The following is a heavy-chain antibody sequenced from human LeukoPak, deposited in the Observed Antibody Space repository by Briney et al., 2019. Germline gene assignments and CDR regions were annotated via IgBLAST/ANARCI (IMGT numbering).Heavy chain of an antibody. D-gene: IGHD6-19*01. J-gene: IGHJ4*02. Sequence: KPSETLSLTCTVSGGSISYHYWSWIRQPAGGGLEWIGRIYISGSTNYNPSLKSRVTISIDKSNNQFFLKLNSVTAADTAVYYCARESPTYSSGWYKDFWGQGTLVTVSS. CDR1: GGSISYHY. V-gene: IGHV4-4*07. CDR3: ARESPTYSSGWYKDF. CDR2: IYISGST.